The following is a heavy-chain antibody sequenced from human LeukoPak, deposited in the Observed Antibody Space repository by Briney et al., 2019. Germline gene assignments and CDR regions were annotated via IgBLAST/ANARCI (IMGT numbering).Heavy chain of an antibody. J-gene: IGHJ4*02. Sequence: GGSLRLSCAASGFTFDDYAMHWVRQVPGKGLEWVSGISWNTGTIVYADSVKGRFTISRDNAKNSLHLQMNSLRAEDTAVYYCAKDVGGRWPLYYFDYWGQGTLVTVSS. CDR3: AKDVGGRWPLYYFDY. V-gene: IGHV3-9*01. CDR2: ISWNTGTI. CDR1: GFTFDDYA. D-gene: IGHD2-21*02.